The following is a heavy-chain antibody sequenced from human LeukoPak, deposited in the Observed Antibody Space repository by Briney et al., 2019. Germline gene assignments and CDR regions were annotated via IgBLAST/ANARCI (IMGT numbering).Heavy chain of an antibody. CDR2: IKSKTDGGTT. CDR3: TTPILRFLEWSSDAFDI. Sequence: GGSLRLSCAASGFTFSSFAMSWVRQAPGKGLEWVGRIKSKTDGGTTDYAAPVKGRFTISRDDSKNTLYLQMNSLKTEDTAVYYCTTPILRFLEWSSDAFDIWGQGTTVTVSS. CDR1: GFTFSSFA. D-gene: IGHD3-3*01. J-gene: IGHJ3*02. V-gene: IGHV3-15*01.